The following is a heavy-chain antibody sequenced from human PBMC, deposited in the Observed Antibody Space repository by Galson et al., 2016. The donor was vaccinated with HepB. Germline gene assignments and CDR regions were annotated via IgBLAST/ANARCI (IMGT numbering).Heavy chain of an antibody. V-gene: IGHV3-48*02. Sequence: SLRLSCAASDFSFNTYSINWVRQAPGKGLEWVSYVSGDTTRTYYAESVKGRFTISRDNAQNSVSLQMDNLRHEDTAVYYRARLDDIVAGSVYYYTGFDVWGQGTTVTVSS. CDR1: DFSFNTYS. D-gene: IGHD2-21*01. CDR3: ARLDDIVAGSVYYYTGFDV. CDR2: VSGDTTRT. J-gene: IGHJ6*02.